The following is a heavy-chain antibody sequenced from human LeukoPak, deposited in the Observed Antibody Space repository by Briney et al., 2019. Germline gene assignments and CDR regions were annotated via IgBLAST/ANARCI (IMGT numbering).Heavy chain of an antibody. V-gene: IGHV3-7*01. CDR3: ARSGRYSSFGGVDAFDI. D-gene: IGHD1-26*01. Sequence: GGSLRLSCAASRFTFTNYWMNWVRQAPGKGLEWVANIKLDGSEKYYVDSVKGRFTISRDNAKNSLYLQMNSLRAEDTAIYYCARSGRYSSFGGVDAFDIWGQGTMVSVSS. CDR1: RFTFTNYW. CDR2: IKLDGSEK. J-gene: IGHJ3*02.